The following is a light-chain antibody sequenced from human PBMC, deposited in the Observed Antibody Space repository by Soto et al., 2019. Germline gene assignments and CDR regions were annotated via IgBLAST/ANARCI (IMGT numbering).Light chain of an antibody. J-gene: IGKJ1*01. V-gene: IGKV3-15*01. CDR2: GAS. CDR3: QQYNNWRET. Sequence: EIVMTQSPATLSVSPGERATLSCRASQSVSSNLAWYQQKPGQAPRLLIYGASTRATGIPARFSGSGSGTESTFTVSSLQSEDFAVYYCQQYNNWRETFGQGTKVEIK. CDR1: QSVSSN.